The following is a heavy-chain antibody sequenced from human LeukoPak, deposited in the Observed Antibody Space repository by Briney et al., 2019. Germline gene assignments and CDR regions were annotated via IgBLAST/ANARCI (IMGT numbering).Heavy chain of an antibody. CDR2: INQGGSEK. V-gene: IGHV3-7*01. Sequence: GSLRLSCAASEFTFSIYWMSWVRQAPGKGLEWVANINQGGSEKYYVDSVKGRSTISRDNAKNSLYLQMNNLRADDTAVYYCARENSGGSAFDYWGQGTLVTVSS. CDR1: EFTFSIYW. CDR3: ARENSGGSAFDY. J-gene: IGHJ4*02. D-gene: IGHD3-16*01.